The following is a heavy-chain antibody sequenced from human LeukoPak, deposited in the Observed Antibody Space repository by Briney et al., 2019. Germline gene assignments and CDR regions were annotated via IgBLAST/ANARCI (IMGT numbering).Heavy chain of an antibody. D-gene: IGHD5-24*01. J-gene: IGHJ4*02. CDR2: IYPGGSDT. V-gene: IGHV5-51*01. Sequence: GESLKISCKSSGYSFTNYWIGWVRQMPGKGPEWMGIIYPGGSDTKYSPSFQGQVTISADKSISTAYLQWSSLKASDTAMYYCARRSQMATIDFDYWGQGTLVTVSS. CDR3: ARRSQMATIDFDY. CDR1: GYSFTNYW.